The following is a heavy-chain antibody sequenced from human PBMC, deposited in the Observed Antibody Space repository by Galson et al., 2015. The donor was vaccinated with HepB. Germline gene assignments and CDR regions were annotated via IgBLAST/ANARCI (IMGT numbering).Heavy chain of an antibody. CDR2: IDSSSSNT. CDR3: ATGSYQRAMKS. CDR1: GLTFSDYA. J-gene: IGHJ5*02. V-gene: IGHV3-11*05. D-gene: IGHD2-2*01. Sequence: SLRLSCAASGLTFSDYAMRWIRQAPRKGLEWVSYIDSSSSNTNYADSVKGRFTISRDKAKNPLYLQMNSLRAEDTAVYRCATGSYQRAMKSWGQGTLVTVSS.